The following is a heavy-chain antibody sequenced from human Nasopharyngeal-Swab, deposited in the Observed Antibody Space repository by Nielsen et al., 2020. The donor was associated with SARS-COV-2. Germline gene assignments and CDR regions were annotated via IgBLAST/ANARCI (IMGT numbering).Heavy chain of an antibody. CDR1: FDSISSNKYY. CDR3: ARQNGNGWPPASRLDP. V-gene: IGHV4-39*07. D-gene: IGHD6-19*01. CDR2: IFNSGST. Sequence: SETLSLTCTVSFDSISSNKYYWAWIRQPPGKGLEWIGSIFNSGSTYYNPSLKSRFTVLVDTSKNQFYLRLNSVTAADTAVYYCARQNGNGWPPASRLDPWGQGILVTVSS. J-gene: IGHJ5*02.